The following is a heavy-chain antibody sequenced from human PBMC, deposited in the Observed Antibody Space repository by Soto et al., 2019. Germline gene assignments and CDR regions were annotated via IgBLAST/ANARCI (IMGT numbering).Heavy chain of an antibody. CDR3: AKSRLTFAGQQLVTGYFDY. CDR1: VFTFSSYA. Sequence: EVQLLDSGGGLVQPGGSLRLSCAASVFTFSSYAMSWVRQAPGKGLEWVSAISGSGGSTYYADSVKGRFTISRDNSKNTLYLQMNSLRAEDTAVYYCAKSRLTFAGQQLVTGYFDYWGQGTLVTVSS. CDR2: ISGSGGST. D-gene: IGHD6-13*01. V-gene: IGHV3-23*01. J-gene: IGHJ4*02.